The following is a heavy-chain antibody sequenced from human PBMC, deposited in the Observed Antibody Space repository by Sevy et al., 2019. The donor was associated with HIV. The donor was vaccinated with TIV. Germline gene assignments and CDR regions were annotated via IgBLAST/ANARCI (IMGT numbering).Heavy chain of an antibody. Sequence: SETLSLTCTVSSGSISTFYWSWIRPPPGKGLEWIGFIYSSGISNFNPSLKSRVTISLDTSKSQVSLKLTSVTAADTAVYYCAREWVGASRSFDYWGQGTLVTVSS. CDR3: AREWVGASRSFDY. J-gene: IGHJ4*02. CDR1: SGSISTFY. V-gene: IGHV4-59*13. CDR2: IYSSGIS. D-gene: IGHD1-26*01.